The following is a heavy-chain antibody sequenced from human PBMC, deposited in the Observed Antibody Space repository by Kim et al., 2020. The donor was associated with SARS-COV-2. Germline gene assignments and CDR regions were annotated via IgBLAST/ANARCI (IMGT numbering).Heavy chain of an antibody. CDR3: VRDGASSGSYYYDY. V-gene: IGHV3-7*01. D-gene: IGHD1-26*01. J-gene: IGHJ4*02. Sequence: VDSVKGLFTISRDNAKNSLYLQMNSLRAEDTAVYYCVRDGASSGSYYYDYWGQGTLVTVSS.